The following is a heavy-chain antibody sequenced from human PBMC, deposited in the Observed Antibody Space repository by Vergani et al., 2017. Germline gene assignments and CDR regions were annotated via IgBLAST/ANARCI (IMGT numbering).Heavy chain of an antibody. CDR1: GYSFTNYW. V-gene: IGHV5-51*01. CDR3: ARVYERDSSDSKYVDF. D-gene: IGHD3-22*01. CDR2: IHPADSDT. J-gene: IGHJ4*01. Sequence: EVQLVQSGAEVKKPGESLKISCQISGYSFTNYWIGWVRQMPGKGLEWMGIIHPADSDTRYSPSFQGQVTISVDKSISTAYLQRSSLSASDNAMYYCARVYERDSSDSKYVDFWGQGTLVTVSS.